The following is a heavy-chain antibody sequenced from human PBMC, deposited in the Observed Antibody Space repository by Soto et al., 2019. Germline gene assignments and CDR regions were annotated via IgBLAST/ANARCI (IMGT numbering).Heavy chain of an antibody. D-gene: IGHD2-15*01. J-gene: IGHJ6*03. CDR2: INPSGGST. V-gene: IGHV1-46*03. Sequence: ASVKVSCKASGYTFTSYYMHWVRQAPGQGLEWMGIINPSGGSTSYAQKFQGRVTMTRDTSTSTVYMELSSLRSEDTAVYYCARDLGVVAATVRDYYYYMDFWGKGTTVTVSS. CDR3: ARDLGVVAATVRDYYYYMDF. CDR1: GYTFTSYY.